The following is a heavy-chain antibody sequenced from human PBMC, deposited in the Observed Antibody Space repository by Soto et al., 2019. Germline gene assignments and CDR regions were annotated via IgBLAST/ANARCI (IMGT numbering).Heavy chain of an antibody. CDR2: ISHTGTT. CDR3: ARGGNWNYGY. V-gene: IGHV4-61*01. J-gene: IGHJ4*02. D-gene: IGHD1-7*01. CDR1: GGSVSSGSHY. Sequence: QVQLQESGPGLVKPSGTLSLTCTVSGGSVSSGSHYWSWVRQPPGKGLEWIAYISHTGTTDYNPSLKSRVTISVDTSKNQFSLKLSSVTAADTAVYYCARGGNWNYGYWGQGTLVTVSS.